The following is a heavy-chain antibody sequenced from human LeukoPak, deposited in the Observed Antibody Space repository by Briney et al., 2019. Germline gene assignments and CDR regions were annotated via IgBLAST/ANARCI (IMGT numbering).Heavy chain of an antibody. J-gene: IGHJ3*02. V-gene: IGHV4-59*01. Sequence: SETLSLTCTVSGGSISSYYWSWIRQPPGKGLEWIGYIYYSGSTNYNPSLKSRVTISVDTSKNQFSLRLSSVTAADTAVYYCARRANSGFDAFDIWGQGTMVTVSS. D-gene: IGHD3-22*01. CDR1: GGSISSYY. CDR3: ARRANSGFDAFDI. CDR2: IYYSGST.